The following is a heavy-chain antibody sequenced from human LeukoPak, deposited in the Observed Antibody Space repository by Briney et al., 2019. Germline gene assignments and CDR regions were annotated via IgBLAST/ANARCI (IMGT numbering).Heavy chain of an antibody. CDR3: ARGVTRFDP. D-gene: IGHD3-10*01. V-gene: IGHV3-21*01. Sequence: PGGSLRLSCAASGFTFSSYSMNWVRQAPGKGLEWVSSISSSSTYIYYADSVKGRFTISRDNAKNSLYLQMNSLRVEDTAVYYCARGVTRFDPWGQGTLVTVSS. CDR1: GFTFSSYS. J-gene: IGHJ5*02. CDR2: ISSSSTYI.